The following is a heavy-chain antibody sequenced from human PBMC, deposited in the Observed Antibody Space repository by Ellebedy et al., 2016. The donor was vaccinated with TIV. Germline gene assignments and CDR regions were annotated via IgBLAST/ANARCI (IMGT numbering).Heavy chain of an antibody. J-gene: IGHJ6*02. CDR1: GFTFSSYS. D-gene: IGHD3-22*01. CDR2: ISSSSSTI. CDR3: ARYYDRNYYYYGMDV. Sequence: PGGSLRLSCAASGFTFSSYSMNWVRQAPGKGLEWVSYISSSSSTIYYADSVKGRFTISRDNAKNSLYLQMNSLRAEDTAVYYCARYYDRNYYYYGMDVWGQGTTVTVSS. V-gene: IGHV3-48*01.